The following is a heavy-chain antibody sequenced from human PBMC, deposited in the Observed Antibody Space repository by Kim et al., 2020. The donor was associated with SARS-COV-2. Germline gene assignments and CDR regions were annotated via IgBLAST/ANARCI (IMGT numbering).Heavy chain of an antibody. CDR2: IYPGDSDT. V-gene: IGHV5-51*01. J-gene: IGHJ4*02. Sequence: GSLKISCKGSGYSFTSYWIGWVRQMPGKGLEWMGIIYPGDSDTRYSPSFQGQVTISADKSISTAYLQWSSLKASDTAMYYCARPIAAADLAFDYWGQGTLVTVSS. CDR1: GYSFTSYW. CDR3: ARPIAAADLAFDY. D-gene: IGHD6-13*01.